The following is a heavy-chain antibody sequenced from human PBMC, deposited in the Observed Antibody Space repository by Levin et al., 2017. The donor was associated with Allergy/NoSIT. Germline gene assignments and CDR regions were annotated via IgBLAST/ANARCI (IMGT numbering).Heavy chain of an antibody. J-gene: IGHJ6*02. V-gene: IGHV3-7*01. Sequence: GGSLRLSCAASGFTFTSFWMTWVRQAPGKGLEWVANIKQDGSETYYVDSVKGRFTISRDNAKNSVYLQMNSLRVDATAVYYCAREEGWGYHYGMDVWGQGTTVTVSS. D-gene: IGHD3-16*02. CDR3: AREEGWGYHYGMDV. CDR2: IKQDGSET. CDR1: GFTFTSFW.